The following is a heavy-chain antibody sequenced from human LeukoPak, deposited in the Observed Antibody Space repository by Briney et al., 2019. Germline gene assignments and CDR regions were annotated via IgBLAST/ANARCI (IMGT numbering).Heavy chain of an antibody. CDR1: GYTFTDYY. J-gene: IGHJ6*04. V-gene: IGHV1-46*01. CDR3: ATEMDV. CDR2: INPSGGTT. Sequence: GASVKVSCKASGYTFTDYYIHWVRQAPGQGLEWMGIINPSGGTTNYTQRFQGRLTMTRDTSTSTVYMELSSLSSDVTAVYYCATEMDVWGKGTTVTVSS.